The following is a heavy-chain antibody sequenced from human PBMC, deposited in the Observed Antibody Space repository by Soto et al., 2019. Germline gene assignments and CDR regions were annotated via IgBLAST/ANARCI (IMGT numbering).Heavy chain of an antibody. J-gene: IGHJ6*02. V-gene: IGHV1-69*02. CDR2: IIPILGIA. D-gene: IGHD3-10*01. Sequence: SVKGSCKASGGTFSSYTISWVRQAPGQGLEWMGRIIPILGIANYAQKFQGRVTITADKSTSTAYMELSSLRSEDTAVYYCARRPYDSSYYYYYGMDVWGQGTTVTVSS. CDR1: GGTFSSYT. CDR3: ARRPYDSSYYYYYGMDV.